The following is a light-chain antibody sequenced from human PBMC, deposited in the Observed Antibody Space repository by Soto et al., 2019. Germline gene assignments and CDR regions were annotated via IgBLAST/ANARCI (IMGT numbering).Light chain of an antibody. CDR1: QSVSSSY. J-gene: IGKJ4*01. V-gene: IGKV3-20*01. Sequence: EIVLTQSPGTLSLSPGERATLSCRASQSVSSSYLAWYQQKPGQAPRLLIYGASSRATGIPDRFSGSGSGTEFTLTISSLQSEDFAVYYCQQYDKWPPLTFGGGTKVDIK. CDR3: QQYDKWPPLT. CDR2: GAS.